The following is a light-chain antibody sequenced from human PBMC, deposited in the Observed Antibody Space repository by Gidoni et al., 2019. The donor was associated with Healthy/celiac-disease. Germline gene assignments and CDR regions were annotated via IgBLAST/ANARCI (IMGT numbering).Light chain of an antibody. CDR2: AAS. CDR3: QQSYSTPLT. Sequence: ITCRASQSISSYLNWYQQKPGKAPKLLIYAASSLQSGVPSRFSGSGSGTDFTLTISSLQPEDFATYYCQQSYSTPLTFGGGTKVEIK. J-gene: IGKJ4*01. V-gene: IGKV1-39*01. CDR1: QSISSY.